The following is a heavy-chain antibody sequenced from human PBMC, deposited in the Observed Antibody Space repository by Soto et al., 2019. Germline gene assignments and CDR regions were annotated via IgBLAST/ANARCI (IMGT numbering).Heavy chain of an antibody. J-gene: IGHJ3*02. Sequence: SLRVSCASSDFTFDDYAMHWVGQAPGKGLDWVSGISWNSGSIGYADSVKGRFTISRDNAKNSLYLQMNSLRAEDTALYYCASGGHNDSSGYYYYRYAFDIWGQGTMVTVSS. CDR3: ASGGHNDSSGYYYYRYAFDI. CDR1: DFTFDDYA. D-gene: IGHD3-22*01. CDR2: ISWNSGSI. V-gene: IGHV3-9*01.